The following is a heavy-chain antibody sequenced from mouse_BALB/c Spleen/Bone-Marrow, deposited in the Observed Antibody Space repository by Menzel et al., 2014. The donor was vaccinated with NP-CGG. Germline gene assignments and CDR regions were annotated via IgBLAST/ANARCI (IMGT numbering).Heavy chain of an antibody. CDR3: ASSADWYFDV. D-gene: IGHD3-1*01. V-gene: IGHV3-2*02. CDR2: ISYSGSI. Sequence: ESGPGLVKPSQSLSLTCTVTGYSITSDYVWNWIRQFPGNKLEWMGYISYSGSISYNPSLKSRISITRDTSKNQVFLQLNSVATEGTATYYCASSADWYFDVWGAGTTVTVSS. J-gene: IGHJ1*01. CDR1: GYSITSDYV.